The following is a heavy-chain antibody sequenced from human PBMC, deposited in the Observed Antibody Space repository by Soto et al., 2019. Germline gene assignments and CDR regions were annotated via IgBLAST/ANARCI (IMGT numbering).Heavy chain of an antibody. CDR3: ARSDWFDP. CDR2: IKSDGSST. Sequence: PGGSLRLSCAASGFTFSTYWMHWVRQAPGKGLVWVSRIKSDGSSTSYADSVKGRFTISRDNAKNTLYLQMNSLRVEDTAVYYCARSDWFDPWGQGXLVTVYS. J-gene: IGHJ5*02. V-gene: IGHV3-74*01. CDR1: GFTFSTYW.